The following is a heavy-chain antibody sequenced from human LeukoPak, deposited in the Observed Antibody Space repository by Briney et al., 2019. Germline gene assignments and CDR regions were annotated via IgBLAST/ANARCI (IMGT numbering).Heavy chain of an antibody. CDR2: ISPSGDST. D-gene: IGHD6-13*01. CDR3: ARRLPVAGRTDFFDY. CDR1: GFTFSSYS. V-gene: IGHV3-23*01. Sequence: PGGSLRLSCAASGFTFSSYSMSWVRQPPGPGLELVSAISPSGDSTSYPDSVKGRFTISRDNSKNTVYLQMNSLTAEDTAIYYCARRLPVAGRTDFFDYWGQGTLVTVSS. J-gene: IGHJ4*02.